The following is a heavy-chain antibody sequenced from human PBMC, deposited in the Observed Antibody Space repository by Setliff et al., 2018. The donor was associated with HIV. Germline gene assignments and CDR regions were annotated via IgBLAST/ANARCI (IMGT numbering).Heavy chain of an antibody. J-gene: IGHJ4*02. CDR3: DRANYDILTAFEGEWDY. Sequence: ASVKVSCKASGYSFASYDITWVRKAPGQGLEWMGWISPYNGNTNYAQKHQGRVTMTTDTSTSTAYMELWSLRSDDTAVYDCDRANYDILTAFEGEWDYWGQGTLVTVSS. CDR1: GYSFASYD. V-gene: IGHV1-18*01. CDR2: ISPYNGNT. D-gene: IGHD3-9*01.